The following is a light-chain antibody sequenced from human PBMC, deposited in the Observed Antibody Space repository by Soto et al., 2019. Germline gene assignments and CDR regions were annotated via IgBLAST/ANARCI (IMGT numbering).Light chain of an antibody. J-gene: IGKJ1*01. Sequence: VMTQSPAALSVSPGDRATLCCRASQSIGDTLAWYQQKPGQAPRLLIYDASSRATGIPDRFSGSGSGTDFTLTISRLEPEDFAVYYCQQYGGSPRTFGQGTKVDIK. CDR3: QQYGGSPRT. CDR2: DAS. CDR1: QSIGDT. V-gene: IGKV3-20*01.